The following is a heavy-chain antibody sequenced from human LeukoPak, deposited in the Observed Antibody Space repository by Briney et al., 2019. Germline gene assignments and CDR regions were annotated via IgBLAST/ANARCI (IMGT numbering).Heavy chain of an antibody. D-gene: IGHD4-23*01. CDR1: GGSISSSSYY. CDR3: ARDSKHYGGKRTDAFDI. CDR2: IYYSGST. V-gene: IGHV4-39*07. Sequence: PSETLSLTCTVSGGSISSSSYYWGWIRQPPGKGLEWIGSIYYSGSTYYNPSLKSRVTISVDTSKNQFSLKLGSVTAADTAVYYCARDSKHYGGKRTDAFDIWSQGTMVTVSS. J-gene: IGHJ3*02.